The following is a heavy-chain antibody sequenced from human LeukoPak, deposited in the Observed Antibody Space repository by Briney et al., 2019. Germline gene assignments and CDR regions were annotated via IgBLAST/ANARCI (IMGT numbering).Heavy chain of an antibody. V-gene: IGHV4-34*01. Sequence: PSETLSLTCAVYGGSFSDYYWSWIRQPPGKGLEWIGEINHSGSTNYNPSLKSRVTISVDTSKNHFSLKLSSVTAAGTAVYYCARRVRGVNDAFDIWGQGTMVTVSS. D-gene: IGHD3-10*01. CDR1: GGSFSDYY. CDR3: ARRVRGVNDAFDI. J-gene: IGHJ3*02. CDR2: INHSGST.